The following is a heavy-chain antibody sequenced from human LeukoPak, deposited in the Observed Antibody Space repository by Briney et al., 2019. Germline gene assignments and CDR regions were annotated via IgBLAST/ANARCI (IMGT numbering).Heavy chain of an antibody. CDR2: IKTILDGGRT. V-gene: IGHV3-15*01. J-gene: IGHJ4*02. Sequence: GGSLRLSCVASGFTFSNAYMSWVRLAPGKGLEWVGRIKTILDGGRTDYAAPVKGRFTISRDDSKNTLYLQMKSLETEDTAIYYCATDQWEGDFWGQGTLVTVSS. CDR3: ATDQWEGDF. CDR1: GFTFSNAY. D-gene: IGHD1-26*01.